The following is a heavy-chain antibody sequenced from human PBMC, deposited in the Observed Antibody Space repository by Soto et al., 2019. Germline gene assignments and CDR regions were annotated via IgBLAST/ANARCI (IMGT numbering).Heavy chain of an antibody. D-gene: IGHD7-27*01. CDR1: GGSVSSPKNF. CDR2: IYNNGKT. CDR3: ARTVMPVGNLPAFDH. Sequence: QMQLQESGPGLVKPSETLSLACTVSGGSVSSPKNFWSWIRQPPGKGLEWVAYIYNNGKTNYNPSLKSRAAISVDTAKNQCSLKLTSVTGADSAVYFCARTVMPVGNLPAFDHWGQGVLVTVSS. V-gene: IGHV4-61*01. J-gene: IGHJ4*02.